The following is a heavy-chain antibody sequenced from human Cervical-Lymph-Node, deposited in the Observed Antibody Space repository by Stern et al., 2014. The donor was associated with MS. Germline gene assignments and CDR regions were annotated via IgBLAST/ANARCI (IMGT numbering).Heavy chain of an antibody. CDR1: GGTFSSYT. J-gene: IGHJ4*02. CDR3: ARSYCTNGVCSDY. D-gene: IGHD2-8*01. Sequence: QVQLVQSGAEVKKPGSSVQVSCKASGGTFSSYTISWVRQAPGQGLEWMGRIIPILGIANYAQKFQGRVTITADKSTSTAYMELSSLRSEDTAVYYCARSYCTNGVCSDYWGQGTLVTVSS. V-gene: IGHV1-69*02. CDR2: IIPILGIA.